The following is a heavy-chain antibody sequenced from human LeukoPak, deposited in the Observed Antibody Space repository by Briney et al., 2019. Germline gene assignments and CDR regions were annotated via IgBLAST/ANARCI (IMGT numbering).Heavy chain of an antibody. CDR2: INAGNGNT. J-gene: IGHJ6*02. V-gene: IGHV1-3*01. CDR3: ARKLMRGNDYYYYYGMDV. CDR1: GYTFTSYA. D-gene: IGHD4-23*01. Sequence: GASVKVSCKASGYTFTSYAMHWVRQAPGQRLEWMGWINAGNGNTKYSQKFQGRVTITRDTSASTAYMELSSLRSEDTAVYYCARKLMRGNDYYYYYGMDVWGQGTTVTVSS.